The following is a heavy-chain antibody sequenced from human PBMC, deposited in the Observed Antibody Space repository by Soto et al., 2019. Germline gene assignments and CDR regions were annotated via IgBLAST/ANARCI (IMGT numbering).Heavy chain of an antibody. J-gene: IGHJ6*02. CDR3: ARDPYGGPYYGMDV. CDR2: ISSSSSYI. D-gene: IGHD4-17*01. Sequence: GGSLRLSCAASGFTFSSYSMNWVRQAPGKGLEWVSSISSSSSYIYYADSVKGRFTISRDNAKNSLYLQMNSLRAEDTAVYYCARDPYGGPYYGMDVWGQGTTVTVSS. V-gene: IGHV3-21*01. CDR1: GFTFSSYS.